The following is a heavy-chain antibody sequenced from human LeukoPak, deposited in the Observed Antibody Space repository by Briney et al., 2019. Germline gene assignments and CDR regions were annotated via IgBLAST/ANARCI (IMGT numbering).Heavy chain of an antibody. Sequence: ASVKVSCKASGYTFTGYYMHWVRQAPGQGLEWMGWINPNSGGTNYAQNFQGRVTMTRDTSISTAYMELSRLRSDDTAVYYCARGEMATILTAFDIWGQGTMVTVSS. V-gene: IGHV1-2*02. CDR2: INPNSGGT. J-gene: IGHJ3*02. CDR1: GYTFTGYY. D-gene: IGHD5-24*01. CDR3: ARGEMATILTAFDI.